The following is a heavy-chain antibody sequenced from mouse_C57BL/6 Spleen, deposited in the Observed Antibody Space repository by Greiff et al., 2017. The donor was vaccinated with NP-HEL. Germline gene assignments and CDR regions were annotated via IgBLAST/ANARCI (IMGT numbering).Heavy chain of an antibody. J-gene: IGHJ4*01. D-gene: IGHD1-1*01. V-gene: IGHV1-80*01. CDR3: AIYYCGRSYNDYAMDY. Sequence: VQLQQSGAELVKPGASVKISCKASGYEFSSYWMNWVKQRPGKGLEWIGQIYPGDGDTKYNGKFKGKATLTADTSSSTAYMQLSSLTSEDSAVYDSAIYYCGRSYNDYAMDYWGQGTSVTVSS. CDR2: IYPGDGDT. CDR1: GYEFSSYW.